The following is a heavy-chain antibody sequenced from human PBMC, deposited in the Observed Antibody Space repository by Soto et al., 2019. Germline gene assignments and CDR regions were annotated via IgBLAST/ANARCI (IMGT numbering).Heavy chain of an antibody. CDR2: ISYDGSNK. J-gene: IGHJ4*02. Sequence: QVQLVESGGGVVQPGRSLRLSCAASGFTFSTYGMQWVRQAPGKGLEWVAVISYDGSNKYYADSVKGRFTISRDNSKNTLYLQMISLRAEDTAVYYCAKGFSYSVIDYWGQGTLVTVSS. D-gene: IGHD5-18*01. CDR3: AKGFSYSVIDY. V-gene: IGHV3-30*18. CDR1: GFTFSTYG.